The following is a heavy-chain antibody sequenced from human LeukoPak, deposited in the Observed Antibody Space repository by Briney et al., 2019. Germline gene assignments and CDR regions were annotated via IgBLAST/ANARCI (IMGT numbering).Heavy chain of an antibody. Sequence: GGSLRLSCAASGFTFSSYSMNWVRQAPGKGLEWVSGISGSGGGTYYADSVKGRFTVSRDNSKNTLYLQMNSLRAEDTAVYYCAKNNNWNGRGAFDIWGQGTMVTVSS. CDR1: GFTFSSYS. D-gene: IGHD1-20*01. V-gene: IGHV3-23*01. J-gene: IGHJ3*02. CDR3: AKNNNWNGRGAFDI. CDR2: ISGSGGGT.